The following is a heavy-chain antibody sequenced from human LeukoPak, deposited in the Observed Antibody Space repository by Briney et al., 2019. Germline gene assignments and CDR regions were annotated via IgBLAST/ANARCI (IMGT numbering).Heavy chain of an antibody. CDR3: AREGGRVGATTTYAFDI. V-gene: IGHV3-48*03. CDR2: ISSSGSTI. J-gene: IGHJ3*02. CDR1: GFTFSSYE. D-gene: IGHD1-26*01. Sequence: GGSLRLSCAASGFTFSSYEMNWVRQAPGKGLEWVSYISSSGSTIYYAGSVKGRFTISRDNAKNSLYLQMDSLRAEDTAVYYCAREGGRVGATTTYAFDIWGQGTMVTVSS.